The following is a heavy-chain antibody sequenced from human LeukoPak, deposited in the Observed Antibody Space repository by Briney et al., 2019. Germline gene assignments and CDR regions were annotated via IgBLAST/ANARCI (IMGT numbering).Heavy chain of an antibody. V-gene: IGHV3-23*01. CDR1: GFTFSSYA. D-gene: IGHD1-26*01. Sequence: PGGSLRLSCAASGFTFSSYAMSWVRQAPGKGLEWVSAISGSGGSTYYADSVKGRFTISRDNSKNTLYLQMNSLRAEDTAVYYCAKSGLSGSSPYYFDYWGQGTLVTVSS. J-gene: IGHJ4*02. CDR2: ISGSGGST. CDR3: AKSGLSGSSPYYFDY.